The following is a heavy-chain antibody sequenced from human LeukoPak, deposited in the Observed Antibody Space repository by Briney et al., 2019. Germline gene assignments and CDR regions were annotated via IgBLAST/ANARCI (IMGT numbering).Heavy chain of an antibody. CDR1: GDSISSGDYY. D-gene: IGHD5-18*01. CDR2: IYYSKNT. Sequence: SQTLSLTCTVSGDSISSGDYYWSWIRQPPGKGLEWIGSIYYSKNTYYNPSLKSRVTISADTSKNQFSLTLGSVSATDTAVYYCVSPRGFSYGYFDYWGQGTLVTVSS. CDR3: VSPRGFSYGYFDY. J-gene: IGHJ4*02. V-gene: IGHV4-39*01.